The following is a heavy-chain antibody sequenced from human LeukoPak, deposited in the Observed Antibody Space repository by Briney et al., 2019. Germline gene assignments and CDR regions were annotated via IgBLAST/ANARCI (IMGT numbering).Heavy chain of an antibody. CDR1: GFTFSSYW. CDR3: ARDGPSSGWYDGDNWFDP. CDR2: IKQDGSEK. J-gene: IGHJ5*02. V-gene: IGHV3-7*01. Sequence: PGGSLRLSCAASGFTFSSYWMSWVRQAPGKGLEWVANIKQDGSEKYYVDSVKGRFTISRDNAKNSLYLQMNSLRAEDTAVYYCARDGPSSGWYDGDNWFDPWGQGTLVTVSS. D-gene: IGHD6-19*01.